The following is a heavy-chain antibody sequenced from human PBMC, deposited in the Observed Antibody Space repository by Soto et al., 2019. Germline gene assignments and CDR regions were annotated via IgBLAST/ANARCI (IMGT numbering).Heavy chain of an antibody. CDR3: ARVSFGSRFDY. J-gene: IGHJ4*02. CDR1: GGSISSGDYY. D-gene: IGHD3-16*01. CDR2: IYYSGST. Sequence: TLSLTCTVSGGSISSGDYYWSCIRQPPGKGLEWIGYIYYSGSTYYNPSLKSRVTISVDTSKNQFSLKLSSVTAADTAVYYCARVSFGSRFDYWGQGTLVTVSS. V-gene: IGHV4-30-4*01.